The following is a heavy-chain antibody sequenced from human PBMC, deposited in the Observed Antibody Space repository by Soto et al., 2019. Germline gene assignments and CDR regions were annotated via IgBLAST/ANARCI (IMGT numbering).Heavy chain of an antibody. J-gene: IGHJ4*02. Sequence: QVQLVQSGAEVKKPGSSVKVSCKSSGGTYSPYTINWVRQAPGQGLEWMGRIIPFLGVTNYGLKFQARVTITAXXXTXXXXXXXXXXXXXDTAVYYCARDWESSVSTWSFGGFWGRGTLVTVSS. V-gene: IGHV1-69*02. CDR2: IIPFLGVT. D-gene: IGHD3-16*01. CDR1: GGTYSPYT. CDR3: ARDWESSVSTWSFGGF.